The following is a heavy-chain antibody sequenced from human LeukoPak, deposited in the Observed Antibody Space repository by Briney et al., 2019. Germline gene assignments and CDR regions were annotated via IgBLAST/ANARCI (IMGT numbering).Heavy chain of an antibody. Sequence: SVKVSCKASGGTFSSYAISWVRQAPGQGLEWMGRIIPILGIANYAQKFQGRVTITADKSTSTAYMELSSLRSEDTAVYYCAPPADSSGFDYWGQGTLVTVSS. V-gene: IGHV1-69*04. CDR1: GGTFSSYA. D-gene: IGHD3-22*01. CDR2: IIPILGIA. J-gene: IGHJ4*02. CDR3: APPADSSGFDY.